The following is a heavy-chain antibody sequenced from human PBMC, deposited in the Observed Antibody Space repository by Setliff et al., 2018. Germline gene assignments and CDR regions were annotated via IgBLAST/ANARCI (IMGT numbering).Heavy chain of an antibody. V-gene: IGHV4-39*01. D-gene: IGHD2-15*01. Sequence: SETLSLTCVVSGVSISTDRYYWGWIRQSPGTGLEWIGSIFYNGMAYYNPSLKSRVTMSVDTSKNQFSLNLTSVTAADTAVYYCARASVVHAIAVGYWGQGTLVTVS. J-gene: IGHJ4*02. CDR1: GVSISTDRYY. CDR3: ARASVVHAIAVGY. CDR2: IFYNGMA.